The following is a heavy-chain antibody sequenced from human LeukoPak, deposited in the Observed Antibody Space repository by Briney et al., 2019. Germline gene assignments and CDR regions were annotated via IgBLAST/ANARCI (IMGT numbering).Heavy chain of an antibody. Sequence: GGSLRLSCAASGFTFSSYSMNWVRQAPGKGLEWVSSISSSSSYIYYADSVKGRFTISRDNAKNSLYLQMNSLIAEDTAVYYCARVVTPRGYLDYWGQGTLVTVSS. V-gene: IGHV3-21*01. CDR2: ISSSSSYI. CDR1: GFTFSSYS. CDR3: ARVVTPRGYLDY. J-gene: IGHJ4*02. D-gene: IGHD4-23*01.